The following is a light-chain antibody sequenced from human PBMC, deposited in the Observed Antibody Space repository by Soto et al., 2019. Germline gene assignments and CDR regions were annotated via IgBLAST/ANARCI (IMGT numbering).Light chain of an antibody. Sequence: IQMTQSPSSLSASLGDRVTITCRASQRITTYLNWYQQKPGNAPKLLITTSGTLQRGVPSRFSGSGSGTDFTLPITSLPREDFATYFCQQTYSTPYTFGQGTKLEIK. CDR1: QRITTY. CDR3: QQTYSTPYT. CDR2: TSG. V-gene: IGKV1-39*01. J-gene: IGKJ2*01.